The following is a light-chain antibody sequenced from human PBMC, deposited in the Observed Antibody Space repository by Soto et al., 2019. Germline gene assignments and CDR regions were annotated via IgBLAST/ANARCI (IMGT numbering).Light chain of an antibody. CDR2: EAS. Sequence: DIQMTQSPSTLSASVGDRVTITCRASQSISTWLAWYQQKPGKAPKVLIYEASKLESGVPSRFSGSGSGTDFTLTISSLQPEDFATYYCLQDYNYPYTFGQGTRLEIK. CDR3: LQDYNYPYT. V-gene: IGKV1-5*01. CDR1: QSISTW. J-gene: IGKJ5*01.